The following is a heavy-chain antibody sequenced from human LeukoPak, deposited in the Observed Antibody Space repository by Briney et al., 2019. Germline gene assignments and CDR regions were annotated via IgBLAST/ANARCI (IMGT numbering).Heavy chain of an antibody. V-gene: IGHV3-30*18. D-gene: IGHD7-27*01. J-gene: IGHJ4*02. CDR2: ISHDGSEK. CDR3: AKELTGDPGKIFDY. Sequence: PGGSLRLSCAASGFTFSTYVLHWVRQAPGKGLEWVAVISHDGSEKYYADSVKGRFTISRDNSKNTLYLQMNSLRAEDSAVYYCAKELTGDPGKIFDYWGQGTLVTVSS. CDR1: GFTFSTYV.